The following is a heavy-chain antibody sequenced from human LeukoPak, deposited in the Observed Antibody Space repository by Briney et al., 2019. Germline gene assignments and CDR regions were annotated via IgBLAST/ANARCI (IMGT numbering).Heavy chain of an antibody. CDR1: GFILSDYN. V-gene: IGHV3-21*01. D-gene: IGHD2-15*01. J-gene: IGHJ4*02. CDR2: IAISGTYI. Sequence: PGGSLRLSCAASGFILSDYNMNWVRQAPGKGLDWVSFIAISGTYITYAYSVKGRFTISRDNAKNSLYLQMNSLRAEDTAVYYCARDLSATARAYDYWGQGTLVTVSS. CDR3: ARDLSATARAYDY.